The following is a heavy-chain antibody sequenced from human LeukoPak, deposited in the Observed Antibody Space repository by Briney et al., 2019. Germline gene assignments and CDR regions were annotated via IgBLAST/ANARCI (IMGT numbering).Heavy chain of an antibody. CDR1: GGSISSPY. Sequence: SETLSLTCTVSGGSISSPYWTWIRQPPGKGLEWIGYIYYSGDTNYNPSLKSRVTMSVNTSKNQFSLKLSSVTAADTAVYYCARDRSDSSGFYWYFDLWGRGTLVTVSS. CDR3: ARDRSDSSGFYWYFDL. D-gene: IGHD3-22*01. V-gene: IGHV4-59*11. J-gene: IGHJ2*01. CDR2: IYYSGDT.